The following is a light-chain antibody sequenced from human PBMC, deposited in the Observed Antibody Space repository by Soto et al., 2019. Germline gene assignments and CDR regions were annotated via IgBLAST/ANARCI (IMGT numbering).Light chain of an antibody. V-gene: IGLV1-44*01. J-gene: IGLJ2*01. CDR2: GDD. CDR1: SSNIGSHT. Sequence: QSALTQPPSTSGTPGQRVAISCSGTSSNIGSHTVNWYQQLPGTAPKLLIYGDDQRPSGIPDRFSGSKSGNTASLTVSGLQAEDEADYYCSSFAGSPVVFGGGTKVTVL. CDR3: SSFAGSPVV.